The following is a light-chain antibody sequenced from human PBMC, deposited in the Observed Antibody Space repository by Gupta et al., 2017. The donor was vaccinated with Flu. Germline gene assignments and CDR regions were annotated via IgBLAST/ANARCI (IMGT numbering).Light chain of an antibody. Sequence: IQVTQSPSSLSASVGDRVTITCRASQDISNYLNWYQHKPGKAPRLLIHHASNLATGVPSRFSESGYGTDFTFTISSRQAEDFATYYCQQYDNLPSYTFGQGTKME. CDR3: QQYDNLPSYT. CDR2: HAS. CDR1: QDISNY. J-gene: IGKJ2*01. V-gene: IGKV1-33*01.